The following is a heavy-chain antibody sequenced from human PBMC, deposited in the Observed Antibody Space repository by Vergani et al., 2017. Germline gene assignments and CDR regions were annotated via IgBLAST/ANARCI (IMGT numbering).Heavy chain of an antibody. CDR3: AKGGEWELSYYFDY. D-gene: IGHD1-26*01. V-gene: IGHV3-53*05. CDR1: GFTVSSNY. CDR2: IYSGGST. J-gene: IGHJ4*02. Sequence: EVQLVETGGGLIQPGGSLRLSCAASGFTVSSNYMSWVRQAPGKGLEWVSVIYSGGSTYYADSVKGRFTISRDNSKNTLYLQMNSLRAEDTAVYYCAKGGEWELSYYFDYWGQGTLVTVSS.